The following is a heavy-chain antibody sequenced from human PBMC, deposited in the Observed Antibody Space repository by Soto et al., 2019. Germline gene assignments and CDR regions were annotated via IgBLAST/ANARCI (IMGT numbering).Heavy chain of an antibody. V-gene: IGHV1-18*01. CDR1: GYTFTSYG. CDR3: ARGPYYYDSSGYYPEYFQH. CDR2: ISAYNGNT. J-gene: IGHJ1*01. D-gene: IGHD3-22*01. Sequence: ASVKVSCKASGYTFTSYGISWVRQAPGQGLEWMGWISAYNGNTNYAQKLQGRVTMTTDTSTSTAYMELRSLRSDDTAVYYCARGPYYYDSSGYYPEYFQHWGQGTLVTVSS.